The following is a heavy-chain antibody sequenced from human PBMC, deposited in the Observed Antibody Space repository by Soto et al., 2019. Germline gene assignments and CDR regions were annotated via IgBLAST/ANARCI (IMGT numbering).Heavy chain of an antibody. V-gene: IGHV1-8*01. CDR1: GYTFSSYD. D-gene: IGHD6-19*01. CDR2: LNPNSGDT. J-gene: IGHJ4*02. CDR3: ATSGGGWYLY. Sequence: QVQLVQSGAEVKKPGASVKVSCKASGYTFSSYDINWVRQATGQGLEWMGWLNPNSGDTGYAQKFQGRGTLTRNTSITTAYIELSSLTSDDTAVYYCATSGGGWYLYWGQGTLVTVSS.